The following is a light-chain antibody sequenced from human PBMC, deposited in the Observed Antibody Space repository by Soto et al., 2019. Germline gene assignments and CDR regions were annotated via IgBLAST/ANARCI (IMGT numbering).Light chain of an antibody. CDR2: DVS. J-gene: IGLJ1*01. CDR3: SSYKSSNTYV. CDR1: SSDVGAHNF. V-gene: IGLV2-14*03. Sequence: QSVLTQPASVSGSPGQSITIFCTGASSDVGAHNFVSWYQQHPGNAPKLLIYDVSNRPSGVSDHFSGSKSGNTASLTITGLQAEDEADYYCSSYKSSNTYVFGTGTKVTVL.